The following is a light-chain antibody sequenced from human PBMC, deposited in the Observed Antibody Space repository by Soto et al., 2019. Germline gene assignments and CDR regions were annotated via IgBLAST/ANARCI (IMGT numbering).Light chain of an antibody. Sequence: DIQMTQSPSSLSASVGDTVTITCRATQVIANYLAWYQQKPGKVPKLLIYEASNLHSGVPSRFSGGASGTNFNLTISSLQAEDVATYYCQKYNRSPLAFGPGTKVDLK. J-gene: IGKJ3*01. CDR3: QKYNRSPLA. CDR2: EAS. CDR1: QVIANY. V-gene: IGKV1-27*01.